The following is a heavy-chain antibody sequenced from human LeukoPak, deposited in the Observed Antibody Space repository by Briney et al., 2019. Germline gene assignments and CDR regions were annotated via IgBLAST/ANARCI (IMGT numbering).Heavy chain of an antibody. CDR2: ISYDGSNK. V-gene: IGHV3-30*18. Sequence: GRSLRLSCAASGFTFSSYGMHWVRQAPGKGLEWVAVISYDGSNKYYADSVKGRFTISRDNSKNTLYLQMNSLRAENTAVYYCAKDWMHYDSSGYFSLDYWGQGTLVTVSS. CDR1: GFTFSSYG. J-gene: IGHJ4*02. D-gene: IGHD3-22*01. CDR3: AKDWMHYDSSGYFSLDY.